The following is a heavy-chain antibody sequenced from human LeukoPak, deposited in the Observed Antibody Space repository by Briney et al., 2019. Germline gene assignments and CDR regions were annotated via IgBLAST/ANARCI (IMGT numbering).Heavy chain of an antibody. CDR3: AADGLRYPDPYYFDY. V-gene: IGHV1-24*01. CDR2: FDPEDGET. D-gene: IGHD3-9*01. J-gene: IGHJ4*02. Sequence: ASVKVSCKVSGYTLTELSMHWVLQAPGKGLEWMGGFDPEDGETIYAQKFQGRVTMTEDTSTDTAYMELSSLRSEDTAVYYCAADGLRYPDPYYFDYWGQGTLVTVSS. CDR1: GYTLTELS.